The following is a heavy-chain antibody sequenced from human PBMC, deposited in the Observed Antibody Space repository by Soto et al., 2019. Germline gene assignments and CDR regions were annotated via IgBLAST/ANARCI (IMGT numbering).Heavy chain of an antibody. CDR2: IYYSGST. CDR3: ARGDTVTTSSYFDY. V-gene: IGHV4-59*01. D-gene: IGHD4-4*01. Sequence: QVQLQESGPGLVKPSETLSLTCTVSGGSISSYYWSWIRQPPGKGLEWIGYIYYSGSTNYNPSLKSRVTISVDTSKNQLSLKLSSVTAADTAVYYCARGDTVTTSSYFDYWGQGTLVTVSS. CDR1: GGSISSYY. J-gene: IGHJ4*02.